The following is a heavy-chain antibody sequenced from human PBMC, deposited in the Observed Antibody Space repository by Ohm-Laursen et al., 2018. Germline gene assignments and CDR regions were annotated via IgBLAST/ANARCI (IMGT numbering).Heavy chain of an antibody. J-gene: IGHJ4*02. CDR2: ISSSSSYI. CDR1: GFTFSSYS. D-gene: IGHD1-26*01. Sequence: SLSLSCAASGFTFSSYSMNWVRQAPGKGLEWVSSISSSSSYIYYADSVKGRFTISRDNAKNSLYLQMNSLRAEDTAVYYCARDRANGGSHHDYWGQGTLVTVSS. V-gene: IGHV3-21*01. CDR3: ARDRANGGSHHDY.